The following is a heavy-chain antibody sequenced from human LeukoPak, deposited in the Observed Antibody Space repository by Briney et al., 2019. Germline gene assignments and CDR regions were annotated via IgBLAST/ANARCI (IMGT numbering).Heavy chain of an antibody. CDR1: GASIDSHSW. V-gene: IGHV4/OR15-8*01. Sequence: PSETLSLTCAVSGASIDSHSWWSWVRQPPGKGLEWIGEIYHSGGVNYKPSLKSRVTMSVDTSKNHFSLKLTSVTAADTAVYYCAYNRNFALDNWGQGTLVTVSS. CDR3: AYNRNFALDN. CDR2: IYHSGGV. D-gene: IGHD1-14*01. J-gene: IGHJ4*02.